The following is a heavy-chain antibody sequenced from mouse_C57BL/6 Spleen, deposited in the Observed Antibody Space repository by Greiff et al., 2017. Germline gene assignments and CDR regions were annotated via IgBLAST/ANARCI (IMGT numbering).Heavy chain of an antibody. CDR1: GFTFSDYY. V-gene: IGHV5-16*01. Sequence: EVQVVESEGGLVQPGSSMKLSCTASGFTFSDYYMAWVRQVPEKGLEWVANINYDGSSTYYLDSLKSRFIISRDNAKNILDLQMSSLKSEDTATYYCARREDDGYLWYFDVWGTGTTVTVSS. J-gene: IGHJ1*03. CDR3: ARREDDGYLWYFDV. D-gene: IGHD2-3*01. CDR2: INYDGSST.